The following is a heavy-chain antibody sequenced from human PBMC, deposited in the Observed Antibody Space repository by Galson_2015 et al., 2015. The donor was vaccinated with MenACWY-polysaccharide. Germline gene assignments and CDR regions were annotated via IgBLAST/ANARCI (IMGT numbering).Heavy chain of an antibody. D-gene: IGHD1-1*01. J-gene: IGHJ4*02. V-gene: IGHV1-8*01. CDR1: GYTFTTYE. CDR3: ARDPYPGARSGPDY. Sequence: SVKVSRKASGYTFTTYEIIWVRQATGQGLEWMGSMNPNSGDTGYAQKFQGRVAMTMNTSISTAFMGLSGLRSEDTAVYYCARDPYPGARSGPDYWGQGALVTVSS. CDR2: MNPNSGDT.